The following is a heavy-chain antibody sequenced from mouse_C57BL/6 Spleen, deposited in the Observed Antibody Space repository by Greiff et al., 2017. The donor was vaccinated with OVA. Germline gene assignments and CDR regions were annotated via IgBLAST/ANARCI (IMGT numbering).Heavy chain of an antibody. J-gene: IGHJ3*01. D-gene: IGHD2-4*01. V-gene: IGHV1-15*01. CDR3: TRWTCDYAGASFAY. CDR2: IDPETGGT. Sequence: QVQLQQSGAELVRPGASVTLSCKASGYTFTDYEMHWVKQTPVHGLEWIGAIDPETGGTAYNQKFKGKAILTADKSSSTAYMVLRSLTSEDAAYYYGTRWTCDYAGASFAYWGQGTLVTVSA. CDR1: GYTFTDYE.